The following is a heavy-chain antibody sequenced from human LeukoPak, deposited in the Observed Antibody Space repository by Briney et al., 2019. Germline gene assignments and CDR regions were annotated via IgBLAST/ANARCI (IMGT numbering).Heavy chain of an antibody. CDR3: ARLSSHYGDYKVDP. D-gene: IGHD4-17*01. J-gene: IGHJ5*02. CDR2: MNPHSGKT. V-gene: IGHV1-8*01. CDR1: GYPFNNYD. Sequence: ASVKLSCKASGYPFNNYDINWVRQATGQGHEWMGWMNPHSGKTGYAQNFQGRVTMTRDTSISTAYMELSSLRSEDTAVYYCARLSSHYGDYKVDPWGQGTLVTVSS.